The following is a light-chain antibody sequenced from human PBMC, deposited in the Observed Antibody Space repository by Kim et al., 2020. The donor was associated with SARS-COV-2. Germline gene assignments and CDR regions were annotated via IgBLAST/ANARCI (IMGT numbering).Light chain of an antibody. Sequence: TSVGDRVTITCRASQSISSWLAWYQQKPGKAPKLLIYKASNLESGVPSRFSGSGSGTEFTLTISSLQPDDFSTYYCQQYSSYPLTFGPGTKVDIK. CDR1: QSISSW. CDR2: KAS. CDR3: QQYSSYPLT. J-gene: IGKJ3*01. V-gene: IGKV1-5*03.